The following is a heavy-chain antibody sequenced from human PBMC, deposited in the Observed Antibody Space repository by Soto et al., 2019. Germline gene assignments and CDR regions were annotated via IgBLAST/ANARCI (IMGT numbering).Heavy chain of an antibody. CDR2: ISDDGSNK. Sequence: GGSLRLSCAASGFTFSNYGMHWVRQAPGKGLEWVAFISDDGSNKYYADSMKGRFTMSRDNSKRTLYLQMSSLRVEDTAVYYCTKRRNVLRFLEWSSGMEVWGQGTTVTFSS. CDR3: TKRRNVLRFLEWSSGMEV. CDR1: GFTFSNYG. D-gene: IGHD3-3*01. V-gene: IGHV3-30*18. J-gene: IGHJ6*02.